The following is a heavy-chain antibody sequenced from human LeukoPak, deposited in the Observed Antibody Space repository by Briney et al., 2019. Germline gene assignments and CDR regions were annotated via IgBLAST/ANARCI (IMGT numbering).Heavy chain of an antibody. D-gene: IGHD6-19*01. Sequence: GGSLRLSCAASGFTVSSNYMSWVRQAPGRGLEWVGRIKSKIDGGTPDYAAPVRGRFSISRDDSKNTLYLQMNSPQVEDTAVYYCTTEYRDSSGWYGAFDTWGQGTIVTVSS. CDR2: IKSKIDGGTP. CDR1: GFTVSSNY. J-gene: IGHJ3*02. CDR3: TTEYRDSSGWYGAFDT. V-gene: IGHV3-15*01.